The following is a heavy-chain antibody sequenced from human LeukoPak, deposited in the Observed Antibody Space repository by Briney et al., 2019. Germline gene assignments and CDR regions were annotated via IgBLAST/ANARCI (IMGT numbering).Heavy chain of an antibody. V-gene: IGHV4-4*07. J-gene: IGHJ4*02. CDR3: ERDVGFTKD. CDR1: GGSISGLY. CDR2: IYTGGGT. D-gene: IGHD1-26*01. Sequence: SETLSLTCTVSGGSISGLYWSWIRQPAGKGLEWIGRIYTGGGTNYNPSLKSRVSMSVDTSKNQFSLKLNSVTAADTAVYFCERDVGFTKDWGQGTLVTVS.